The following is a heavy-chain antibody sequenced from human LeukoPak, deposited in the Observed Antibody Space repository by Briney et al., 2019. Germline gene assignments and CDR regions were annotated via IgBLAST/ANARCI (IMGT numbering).Heavy chain of an antibody. CDR1: GGSISSSSYY. CDR3: ARERWRQWLVPVESPKIPHWFDP. V-gene: IGHV4-39*07. Sequence: PSETLSLTCTVSGGSISSSSYYWGWIRQPPGKGLEWIGSIYYSGSTYYNPSLKSRVTISVDTSKNQFSLKLSSVTAAVTAVYYCARERWRQWLVPVESPKIPHWFDPWGQGTLVTVSS. D-gene: IGHD6-19*01. CDR2: IYYSGST. J-gene: IGHJ5*02.